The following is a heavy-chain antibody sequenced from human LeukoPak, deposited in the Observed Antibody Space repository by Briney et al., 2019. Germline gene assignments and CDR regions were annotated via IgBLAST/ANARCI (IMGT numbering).Heavy chain of an antibody. CDR2: ISAYNGNT. CDR3: ARDLGGKRYSSGWYTFDY. CDR1: GYTFTSYG. V-gene: IGHV1-18*01. J-gene: IGHJ4*02. Sequence: GASVKVSCKASGYTFTSYGISWVRQAPGQGLEWMGWISAYNGNTNYAQKLQGRVTMTTDTSTSTAYMELRSLRSDDTAVYYCARDLGGKRYSSGWYTFDYWGQGTRVTVSS. D-gene: IGHD6-19*01.